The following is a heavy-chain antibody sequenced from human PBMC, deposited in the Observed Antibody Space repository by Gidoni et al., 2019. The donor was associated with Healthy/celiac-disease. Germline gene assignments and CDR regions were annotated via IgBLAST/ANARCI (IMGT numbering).Heavy chain of an antibody. CDR3: ARPGIAARPDYYYYMDV. CDR1: GGTFRSYA. J-gene: IGHJ6*03. V-gene: IGHV1-69*01. D-gene: IGHD6-6*01. CDR2: IIPIFGTA. Sequence: QVQLVQSGAEVKKPGSSVKVSCKASGGTFRSYAISWVRQAPGQGLEWMGGIIPIFGTANYAQKFQGRVTITADESTSTAYMELSSLRSEDTAVYYCARPGIAARPDYYYYMDVWGKGTTVTVSS.